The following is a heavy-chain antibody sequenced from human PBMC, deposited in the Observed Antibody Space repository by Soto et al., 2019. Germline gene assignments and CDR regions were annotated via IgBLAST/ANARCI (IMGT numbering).Heavy chain of an antibody. J-gene: IGHJ5*02. CDR2: IYYSGST. V-gene: IGHV4-59*01. D-gene: IGHD5-18*01. CDR3: ARVRYSYGYRWFDP. CDR1: GGSISSYY. Sequence: PSETLSLTCTVSGGSISSYYWSWIRQPPGKGLEWIGYIYYSGSTNYTPSLKSRVTISVDTSKNQFSLKLSSVTAADTAVYYCARVRYSYGYRWFDPWGQGTLVTVPQ.